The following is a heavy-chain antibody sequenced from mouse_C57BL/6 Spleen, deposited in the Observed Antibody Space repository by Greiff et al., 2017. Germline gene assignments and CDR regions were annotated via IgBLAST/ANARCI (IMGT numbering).Heavy chain of an antibody. CDR1: GFTFSDYG. CDR2: ISSGRSTI. J-gene: IGHJ2*01. V-gene: IGHV5-17*01. D-gene: IGHD3-3*01. CDR3: ARDLGQDD. Sequence: EVQVVESGGGLVKPGGSLKLSCAASGFTFSDYGMHWVRQAPEKGLEWVAYISSGRSTIYYADTVKGRFTISRDNAKNTLFLQMTSLRSEDTAMYYCARDLGQDDWGQGTTLTVSS.